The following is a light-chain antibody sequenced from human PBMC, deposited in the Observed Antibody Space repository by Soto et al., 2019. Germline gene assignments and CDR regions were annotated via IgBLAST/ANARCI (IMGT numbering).Light chain of an antibody. CDR1: SGSIARNY. CDR3: QSYDSSHVI. V-gene: IGLV6-57*02. Sequence: NFMLTEPHSGSGSPGETVTISCTGSSGSIARNYVQWYQQRPGSAPTTVIYANNQRFSGVPDRFSGSVDRSSNSASLTIAGLKTEDEADYYCQSYDSSHVICVGGTKLTVL. CDR2: ANN. J-gene: IGLJ2*01.